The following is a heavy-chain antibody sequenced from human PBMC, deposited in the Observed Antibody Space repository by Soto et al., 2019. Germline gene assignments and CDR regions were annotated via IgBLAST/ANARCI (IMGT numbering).Heavy chain of an antibody. D-gene: IGHD6-13*01. CDR3: ARASGLLVPCGS. J-gene: IGHJ5*02. V-gene: IGHV1-18*01. CDR1: GYTFNSYG. CDR2: SSSYGNT. Sequence: QVQLVQSGAEVKKPGASVKVSCKASGYTFNSYGISWVRQAPGQGLEWMGWSSSYGNTNYAQKVQGRVTMTTDTSTSTAYMGLRSLSSDDTAVYYWARASGLLVPCGSWGQGTLVTVAS.